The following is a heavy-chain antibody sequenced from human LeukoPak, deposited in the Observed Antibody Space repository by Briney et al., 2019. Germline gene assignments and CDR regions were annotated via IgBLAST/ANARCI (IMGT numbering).Heavy chain of an antibody. V-gene: IGHV3-23*01. Sequence: QPGGSLRLSCEASGFTFNSYAMNWVRQAPGKGLEWLSMISGSGDNTYYAGSVKGQFTISRDNSKNMLYLQMNSLRADDTAVYYCARDRRGEYYFDYWGQGTLVTVSS. D-gene: IGHD3-10*01. CDR1: GFTFNSYA. J-gene: IGHJ4*02. CDR3: ARDRRGEYYFDY. CDR2: ISGSGDNT.